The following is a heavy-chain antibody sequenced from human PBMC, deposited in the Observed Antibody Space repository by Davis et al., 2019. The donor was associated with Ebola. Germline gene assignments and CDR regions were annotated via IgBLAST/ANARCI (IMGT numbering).Heavy chain of an antibody. CDR3: ARESALDPGGMYYYGLDV. D-gene: IGHD3-16*01. Sequence: GESLKISCTASGFTFSNYAMSWVRQAPGKALEWVSSISSDSDYIYYADLAKGRFTISRDNAKNSLFLQMNSLRAEDTAVYYCARESALDPGGMYYYGLDVWGEGTSVTVTS. CDR1: GFTFSNYA. V-gene: IGHV3-21*01. CDR2: ISSDSDYI. J-gene: IGHJ6*04.